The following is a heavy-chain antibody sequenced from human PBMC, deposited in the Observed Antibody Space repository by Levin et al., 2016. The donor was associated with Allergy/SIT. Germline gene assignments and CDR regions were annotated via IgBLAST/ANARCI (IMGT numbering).Heavy chain of an antibody. CDR2: IYPGDSDT. J-gene: IGHJ3*02. D-gene: IGHD2-21*02. V-gene: IGHV5-51*01. Sequence: KVSCKGSGYTFTTYWIGWVRQMPGKGLESMGIIYPGDSDTRYSPSFQGQVTISADKSISTAYLQWSSLKASDTAMYYCATYCGGDCYSTGRNFPNAFDIWGQGTMVTVSS. CDR3: ATYCGGDCYSTGRNFPNAFDI. CDR1: GYTFTTYW.